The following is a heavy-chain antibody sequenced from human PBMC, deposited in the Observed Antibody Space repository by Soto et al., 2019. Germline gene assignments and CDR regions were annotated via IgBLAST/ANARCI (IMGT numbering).Heavy chain of an antibody. Sequence: GASVKVSCKASGGTFSSYAISWVRQAPGQGLEWMGGIIPIFGTANYAQKFQGRVTITAEESTSTAYMELSSLRSEDTAVYYCARDPSPYYYDSSGPSGYFDYWGQGTLVTVSS. J-gene: IGHJ4*02. CDR3: ARDPSPYYYDSSGPSGYFDY. V-gene: IGHV1-69*13. D-gene: IGHD3-22*01. CDR2: IIPIFGTA. CDR1: GGTFSSYA.